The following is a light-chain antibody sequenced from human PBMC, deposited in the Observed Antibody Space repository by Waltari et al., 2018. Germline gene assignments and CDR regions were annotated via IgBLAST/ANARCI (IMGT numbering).Light chain of an antibody. CDR2: VNSGGSH. CDR1: SGHSDYP. Sequence: QVVLTQSPSASASLGASVKLTCTPSSGHSDYPIAWHPQQPEKGPRYLMKVNSGGSHIKGDGIPDRFSGSSSGAERYLTISSLQSEDEADYYCQTWDTATHVIFAGGTKLTVL. V-gene: IGLV4-69*01. J-gene: IGLJ2*01. CDR3: QTWDTATHVI.